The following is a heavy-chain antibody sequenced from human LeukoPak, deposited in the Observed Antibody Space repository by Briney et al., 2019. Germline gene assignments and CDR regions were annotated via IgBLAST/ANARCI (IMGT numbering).Heavy chain of an antibody. D-gene: IGHD6-19*01. V-gene: IGHV5-51*01. CDR3: ARQGIGVAADY. CDR2: INPRDSDT. Sequence: GESLQISCQGSGYRFTDYWIGWVRQMPGKGLEWMTIINPRDSDTRYSPSFQGQVTISVDKSINTAYLQWSSLKASDTAMYYCARQGIGVAADYWGQGTLVTVSS. J-gene: IGHJ4*02. CDR1: GYRFTDYW.